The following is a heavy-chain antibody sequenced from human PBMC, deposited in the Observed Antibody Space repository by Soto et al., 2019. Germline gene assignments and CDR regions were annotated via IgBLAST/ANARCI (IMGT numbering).Heavy chain of an antibody. CDR3: AKDMYGSGWYNWFDP. CDR2: ISYDGSDK. J-gene: IGHJ5*02. Sequence: GGSLRLSCAAFGFTFSSSGMHWVRQAPGKGLEWVAIISYDGSDKYYADSVKGRFTTSRDNSKNTLYLQMNSLRVEDTAVYYCAKDMYGSGWYNWFDPWGQGTPVTVSS. CDR1: GFTFSSSG. V-gene: IGHV3-30*18. D-gene: IGHD6-19*01.